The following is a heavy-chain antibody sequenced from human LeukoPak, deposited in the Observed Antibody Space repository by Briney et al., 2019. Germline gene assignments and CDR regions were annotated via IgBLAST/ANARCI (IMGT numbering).Heavy chain of an antibody. CDR2: ISSGGSTT. Sequence: GGSLRLSCAASGFTFSSYEMKWVRQAPGKGLEWVSYISSGGSTTYSADSVKGRFTISRDNAKNTFFLQMNSLRAEDTAVYYCARDWGARNYGWHFDLWGRGTLVTVSS. CDR3: ARDWGARNYGWHFDL. D-gene: IGHD3-16*01. V-gene: IGHV3-48*03. J-gene: IGHJ2*01. CDR1: GFTFSSYE.